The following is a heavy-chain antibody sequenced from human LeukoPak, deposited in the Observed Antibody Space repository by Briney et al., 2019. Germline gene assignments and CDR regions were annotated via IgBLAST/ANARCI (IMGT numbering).Heavy chain of an antibody. CDR2: ISGGGDNT. V-gene: IGHV3-23*01. Sequence: PGGPLSLSCAVSGFPFSDFAMRWVRQAPGKGLEWVSPISGGGDNTYFADSVKGRFTISRDNSKNTLFLQMVSLRAEDTAVYYCAKFEGALLGNYYMDVWGKGTTVTVSS. J-gene: IGHJ6*03. CDR3: AKFEGALLGNYYMDV. CDR1: GFPFSDFA.